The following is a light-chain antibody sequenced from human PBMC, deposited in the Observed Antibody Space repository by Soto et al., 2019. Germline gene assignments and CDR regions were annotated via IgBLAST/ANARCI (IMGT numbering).Light chain of an antibody. J-gene: IGKJ5*01. Sequence: DIQMTQSPSSLSASVGDRVTITCRASQSISSYLNWYQQKPGKAPQLLIYDASSLESGVPSRFSGSGSGTEFTLTISSLQPDDFATYYCQQYNTYSTFGQGTRLEIK. V-gene: IGKV1-5*01. CDR2: DAS. CDR1: QSISSY. CDR3: QQYNTYST.